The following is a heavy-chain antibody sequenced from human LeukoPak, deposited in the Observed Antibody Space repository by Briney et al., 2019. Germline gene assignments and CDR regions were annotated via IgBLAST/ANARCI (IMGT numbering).Heavy chain of an antibody. CDR2: IYHSGST. CDR3: AREYSTSSEGDYFDY. Sequence: KPSETLSLTCTVPGASITTYYWTWIRQPPGKGLEWIGYIYHSGSTNYNPSPKIRVTISLDTSRNQFSLRLSSVTAADTAVYFCAREYSTSSEGDYFDYWGQGSLVTVSS. CDR1: GASITTYY. J-gene: IGHJ4*02. V-gene: IGHV4-59*01. D-gene: IGHD6-6*01.